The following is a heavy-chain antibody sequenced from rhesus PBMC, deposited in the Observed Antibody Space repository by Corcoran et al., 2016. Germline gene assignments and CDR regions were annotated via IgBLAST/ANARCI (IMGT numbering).Heavy chain of an antibody. V-gene: IGHV4-173*01. CDR3: AKGGSEFFDS. CDR1: GASISSNW. Sequence: QLQLQESGPGLVRASEPLSLTCAVSGASISSNWWSWVRQSPGKGLEWIGRISGSNSNTNYNPSLKSRVIISTDTSKNQFSLNLRSVTAADTAVYHCAKGGSEFFDSWGQGVLVTVSS. J-gene: IGHJ4*01. CDR2: ISGSNSNT.